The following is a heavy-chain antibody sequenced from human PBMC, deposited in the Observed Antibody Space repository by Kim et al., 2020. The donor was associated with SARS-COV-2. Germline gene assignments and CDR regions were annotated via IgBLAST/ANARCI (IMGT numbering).Heavy chain of an antibody. Sequence: YNPSLKSRVTISVDTSKNQFSLKLSCVTAADTAVYYCARAGVSIAEAHGYWGQGTLVTVSS. CDR3: ARAGVSIAEAHGY. V-gene: IGHV4-34*01. J-gene: IGHJ4*02. D-gene: IGHD6-19*01.